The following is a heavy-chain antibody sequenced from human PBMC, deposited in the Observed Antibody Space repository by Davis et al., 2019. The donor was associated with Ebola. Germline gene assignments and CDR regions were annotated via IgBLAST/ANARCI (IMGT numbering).Heavy chain of an antibody. D-gene: IGHD2-15*01. CDR2: IWYDGSNK. V-gene: IGHV3-33*08. CDR1: GFTFSSYG. J-gene: IGHJ4*02. CDR3: AREGAAATSDY. Sequence: GESLKISCAASGFTFSSYGMHWVRQAPGKGLEWVAVIWYDGSNKYYADSVKGRFTISRDNSKNTLYLQMNSLRAEDTAVYYCAREGAAATSDYWGQGTLVTVSS.